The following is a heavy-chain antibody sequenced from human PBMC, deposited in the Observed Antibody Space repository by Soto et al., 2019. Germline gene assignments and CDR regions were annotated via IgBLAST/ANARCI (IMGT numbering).Heavy chain of an antibody. V-gene: IGHV3-66*01. CDR3: ARVPGEPNWGMMDYYYYYMDV. CDR2: IYSGGST. J-gene: IGHJ6*03. Sequence: GGSLRLSCAASGFTVSSNYMSWVRQAPGKGLEWVSVIYSGGSTYYADSVKGRFTISRDNSKNTLYLQMNSLRAEDTAVYYCARVPGEPNWGMMDYYYYYMDVWGKGTTVTVSS. CDR1: GFTVSSNY. D-gene: IGHD7-27*01.